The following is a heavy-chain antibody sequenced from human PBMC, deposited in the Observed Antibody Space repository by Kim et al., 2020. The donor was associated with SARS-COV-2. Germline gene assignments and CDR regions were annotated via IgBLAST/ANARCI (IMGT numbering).Heavy chain of an antibody. D-gene: IGHD6-13*01. CDR3: AREGPSAAGAEYFQF. CDR2: TYYRSKWIN. J-gene: IGHJ1*01. CDR1: GDSVSSTSTA. Sequence: SQTLSLTCVISGDSVSSTSTAWNWLRQSPSRGLEWLGRTYYRSKWINDYAVSVQSRVTIKPDTSKNHFSLQLTSVTPEDTAVYYCAREGPSAAGAEYFQFWGKGTLVTVSS. V-gene: IGHV6-1*01.